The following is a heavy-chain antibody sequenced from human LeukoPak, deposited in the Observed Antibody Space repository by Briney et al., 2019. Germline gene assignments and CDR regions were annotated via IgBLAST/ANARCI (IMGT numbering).Heavy chain of an antibody. J-gene: IGHJ3*02. V-gene: IGHV3-7*01. CDR3: AREFVVVIATDAFDI. CDR2: INQDGSER. D-gene: IGHD2-21*01. Sequence: GGSLRLSCAASGFTFSSHWMTWVRQAPGKGLEWVANINQDGSERYYVDSVKGRFTISRDNAKNSLYLQMNSLRAEDTAVYYCAREFVVVIATDAFDIWGQGTMVTVSS. CDR1: GFTFSSHW.